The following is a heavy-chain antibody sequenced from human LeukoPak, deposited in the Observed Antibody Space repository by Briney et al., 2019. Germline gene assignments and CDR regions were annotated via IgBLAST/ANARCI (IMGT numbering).Heavy chain of an antibody. J-gene: IGHJ4*02. CDR2: IYYSGST. CDR1: GGSISSSSYY. Sequence: TSETLSLTCTVSGGSISSSSYYWGWIRQPPGKGLEWIGSIYYSGSTYYNPSLKSRVTISVDTSKNQFSLKLSSVTAADTALFYCAREGGLQHHFDYWGQGPLVTVSS. V-gene: IGHV4-39*07. CDR3: AREGGLQHHFDY. D-gene: IGHD4-11*01.